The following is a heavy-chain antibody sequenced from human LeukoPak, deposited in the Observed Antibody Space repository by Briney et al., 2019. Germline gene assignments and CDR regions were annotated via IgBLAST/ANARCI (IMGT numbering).Heavy chain of an antibody. Sequence: ASVTVSCKASGYTFTSYYMHWVRQAPGQGLEWMGIINPSGGSTSYAQKLQGRVTMTTDTSTRTAYMELSSLRSEDTAVYYCARVTGGRYCSTTSCYMRGWFDPWGQGTLVTVSS. CDR1: GYTFTSYY. CDR3: ARVTGGRYCSTTSCYMRGWFDP. CDR2: INPSGGST. V-gene: IGHV1-46*01. D-gene: IGHD2-2*02. J-gene: IGHJ5*02.